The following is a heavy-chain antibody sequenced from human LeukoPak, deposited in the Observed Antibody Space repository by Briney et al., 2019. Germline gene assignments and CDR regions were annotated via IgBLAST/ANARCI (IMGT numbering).Heavy chain of an antibody. J-gene: IGHJ4*02. Sequence: PGGSLRLSCAASGFTFSSYSMNWVRQAPGKGLEWVSYISSSSSSTIYYADSVKGRFTISRDNAKNSLYLQMNSLRAEDTAVYYCARPKYYDSSGYPWDFDYWGQGTLVTVSS. D-gene: IGHD3-22*01. V-gene: IGHV3-48*01. CDR2: ISSSSSSTI. CDR3: ARPKYYDSSGYPWDFDY. CDR1: GFTFSSYS.